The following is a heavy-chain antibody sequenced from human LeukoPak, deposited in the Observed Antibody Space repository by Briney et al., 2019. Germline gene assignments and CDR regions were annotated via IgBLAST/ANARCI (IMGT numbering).Heavy chain of an antibody. CDR2: INHSGST. CDR3: ARGGQLSLFR. D-gene: IGHD6-6*01. J-gene: IGHJ4*02. CDR1: GGSFSGYY. V-gene: IGHV4-34*01. Sequence: KPSETLSLTCAVYGGSFSGYYWNWIRQPPGKGLEWIGEINHSGSTNYNPSLKSRVTISVDTSKNQFFLKLSSVTAADTAVYYCARGGQLSLFRWGQGTLVTVSS.